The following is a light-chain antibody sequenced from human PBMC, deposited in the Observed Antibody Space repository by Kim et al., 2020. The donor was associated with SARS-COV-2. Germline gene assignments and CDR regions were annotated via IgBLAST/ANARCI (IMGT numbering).Light chain of an antibody. J-gene: IGLJ1*01. V-gene: IGLV2-8*01. CDR3: SSFAGYNNFV. Sequence: VTTSCTRTLGDIGAYDSVSWFQQPPGKPPKLMIYEVTKRPSGVPDRFSGSKSGNMASLTVSGLQPDDEADYYCSSFAGYNNFVFGTGTKVTVL. CDR2: EVT. CDR1: LGDIGAYDS.